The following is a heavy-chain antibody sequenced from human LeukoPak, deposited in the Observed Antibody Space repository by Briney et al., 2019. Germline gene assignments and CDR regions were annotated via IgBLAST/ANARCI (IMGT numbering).Heavy chain of an antibody. V-gene: IGHV3-23*01. J-gene: IGHJ4*02. CDR1: GFTFSSYA. D-gene: IGHD3-3*01. CDR2: ISGSGGST. Sequence: PGASLRLSCAASGFTFSSYAMSWVRQAPGKALEWVSAISGSGGSTYYADSVKGRFTISRDNSKNTLYLQMNSLRAEDTAVYYCAKADYYDFWSGYFDYWGQGTLVTVSS. CDR3: AKADYYDFWSGYFDY.